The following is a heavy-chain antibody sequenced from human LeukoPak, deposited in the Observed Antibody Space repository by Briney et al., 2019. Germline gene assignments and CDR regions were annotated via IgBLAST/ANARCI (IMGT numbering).Heavy chain of an antibody. V-gene: IGHV4-59*01. J-gene: IGHJ4*02. D-gene: IGHD6-19*01. CDR2: IYYSGST. CDR3: ARSYSSGPFDL. Sequence: SETLSLTCTVSGDSISSYYWNWIRQPPGKGLEWIGYIYYSGSTKYNASLKSRVTISLDNSNNQFSLKLRSMTAADTAVYYCARSYSSGPFDLWGQGTLVIASS. CDR1: GDSISSYY.